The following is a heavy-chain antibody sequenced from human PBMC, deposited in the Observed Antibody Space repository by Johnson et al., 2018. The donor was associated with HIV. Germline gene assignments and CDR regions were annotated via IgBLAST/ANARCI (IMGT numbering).Heavy chain of an antibody. Sequence: VQLVESGGGLVQPGGSLRLSCAASGFTFSSHCMSWVRQAPGKGLEWVSDIKQSGSGTYYVDSVKGRFTISRDNAKNSLYLQMNSLRAEDTAVYYCARDRGVLGGFGIWGQGTMFTVSS. CDR2: IKQSGSGT. D-gene: IGHD2-8*01. CDR1: GFTFSSHC. J-gene: IGHJ3*02. CDR3: ARDRGVLGGFGI. V-gene: IGHV3-7*03.